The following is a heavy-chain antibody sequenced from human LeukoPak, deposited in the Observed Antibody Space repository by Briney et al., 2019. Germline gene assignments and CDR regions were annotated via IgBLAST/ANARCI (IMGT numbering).Heavy chain of an antibody. V-gene: IGHV4-39*01. Sequence: SETLSLTCTVSGGSVSSGSYYWGWIRQPPGKGLEWLGTIYYSGSTYYNPSLKSRVTISVDTSNNQFSLNLSYVTAADTAVYYCARVPYLYDVWFDPWGQGTLVTVSS. CDR3: ARVPYLYDVWFDP. D-gene: IGHD3-16*01. J-gene: IGHJ5*02. CDR2: IYYSGST. CDR1: GGSVSSGSYY.